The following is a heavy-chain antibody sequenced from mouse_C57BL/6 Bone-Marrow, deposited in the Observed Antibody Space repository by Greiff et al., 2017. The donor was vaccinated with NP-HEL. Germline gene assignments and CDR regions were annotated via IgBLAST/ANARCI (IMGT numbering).Heavy chain of an antibody. J-gene: IGHJ3*01. Sequence: VQLQQPGAELVKPGASVKLSCKASGYTFTSYWMQWVKQRPGQGLEWIGEIDPSDSYTNYNQKFKGKATLTVDKSSSTAYMQLSSLTSEDSAVYYCARGAWFAYWGQGTLVTVSA. V-gene: IGHV1-50*01. CDR2: IDPSDSYT. CDR1: GYTFTSYW. CDR3: ARGAWFAY.